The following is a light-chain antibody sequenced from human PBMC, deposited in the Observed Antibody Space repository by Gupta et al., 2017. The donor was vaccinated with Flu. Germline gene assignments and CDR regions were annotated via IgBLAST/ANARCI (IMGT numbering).Light chain of an antibody. CDR2: DAS. V-gene: IGKV3-11*01. Sequence: ELVLTPSPATLSLSPGERATLSCRASQSVSSYLAWYQQKPGQAPRLLIYDASNRATGIPARFIGSGSGTDFSLPISSLEPEDFAVYYCQQRSNWPPDTFGPGTKVDIK. J-gene: IGKJ3*01. CDR1: QSVSSY. CDR3: QQRSNWPPDT.